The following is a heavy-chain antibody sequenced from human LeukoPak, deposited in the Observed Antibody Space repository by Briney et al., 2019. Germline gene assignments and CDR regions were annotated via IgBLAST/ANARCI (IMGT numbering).Heavy chain of an antibody. J-gene: IGHJ4*02. D-gene: IGHD3-22*01. Sequence: GGSLRLSCGTSGFTFSSYSMTWVRQAPGKGLEWVSTITDSGEGTYYADSVKGRFTISRDNSKNTLYLQMNSLRAEDTAIYYCASGFYSPGGFDYWGRGTLVTVSA. V-gene: IGHV3-23*01. CDR2: ITDSGEGT. CDR1: GFTFSSYS. CDR3: ASGFYSPGGFDY.